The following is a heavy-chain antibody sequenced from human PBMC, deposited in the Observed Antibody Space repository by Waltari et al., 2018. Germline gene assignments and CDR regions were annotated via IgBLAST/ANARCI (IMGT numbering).Heavy chain of an antibody. V-gene: IGHV1-2*06. D-gene: IGHD1-1*01. CDR3: AREVVRTTMVDP. J-gene: IGHJ5*02. CDR1: VYILIDHY. Sequence: QVQLVQSGAEVKKPGDSVKVSCKASVYILIDHYIHWIRQAPGQGTEWVGRINPKSGVTKYAQNFQGRVTMTRDTSVNTAYMQLTSLTSDDTALFYCAREVVRTTMVDPWGQGTLVTVSS. CDR2: INPKSGVT.